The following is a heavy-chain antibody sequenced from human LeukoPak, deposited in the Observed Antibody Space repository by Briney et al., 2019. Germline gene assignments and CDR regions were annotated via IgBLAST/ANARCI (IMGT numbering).Heavy chain of an antibody. Sequence: GGSLRLSCAASGFTFTTFEMNWVRPAPGKGLEWVSHISSSGRTIYYADSVKGRFTISRDNAKNSLYLQMNSLRAEDTAVYYCATKHDYWGQGTLVTVSS. J-gene: IGHJ4*02. CDR1: GFTFTTFE. CDR2: ISSSGRTI. CDR3: ATKHDY. V-gene: IGHV3-48*03.